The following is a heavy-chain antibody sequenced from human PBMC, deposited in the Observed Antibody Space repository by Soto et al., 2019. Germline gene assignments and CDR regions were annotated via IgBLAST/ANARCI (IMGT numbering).Heavy chain of an antibody. V-gene: IGHV3-11*01. CDR2: ISSSGTID. CDR3: ARRTMGNYCYMDV. Sequence: QVHLVESGGGLVKPGGSLRLSCVASGFTLSDYYMSWIRQAPGKGLEWVSYISSSGTIDNYADSVKGRFTISRDNAKNSLSLQMNGLRAEDTAVYYCARRTMGNYCYMDVWGKGTTVTGS. CDR1: GFTLSDYY. D-gene: IGHD3-10*01. J-gene: IGHJ6*03.